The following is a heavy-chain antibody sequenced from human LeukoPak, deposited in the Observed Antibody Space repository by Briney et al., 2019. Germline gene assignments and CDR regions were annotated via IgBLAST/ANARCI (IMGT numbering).Heavy chain of an antibody. D-gene: IGHD3-22*01. J-gene: IGHJ5*02. CDR1: GYTFTGYY. CDR3: ARGGYYYDSSGINWFDP. CDR2: INPNSGGT. Sequence: ASVKVSCKASGYTFTGYYMHWVRQAPGQGLEWMGWINPNSGGTNYAQKFQGRVTMTRDTSISTAYMELSRLRSDDTAVCYCARGGYYYDSSGINWFDPWGQGTLVTVSS. V-gene: IGHV1-2*02.